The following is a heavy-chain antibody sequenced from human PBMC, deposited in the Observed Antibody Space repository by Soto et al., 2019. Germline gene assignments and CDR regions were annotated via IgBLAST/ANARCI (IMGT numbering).Heavy chain of an antibody. Sequence: GASVKVSCKASGYTFTGYYVHWVRQAPGQGLEWMGWINPNSGGTNYAQKFQGWVTMTRDTSISTAYMELSRLRSDDTAVYYCARERGLSTLYYYYGMDVWGQGTTVTVSS. J-gene: IGHJ6*02. CDR2: INPNSGGT. CDR3: ARERGLSTLYYYYGMDV. CDR1: GYTFTGYY. V-gene: IGHV1-2*04. D-gene: IGHD6-19*01.